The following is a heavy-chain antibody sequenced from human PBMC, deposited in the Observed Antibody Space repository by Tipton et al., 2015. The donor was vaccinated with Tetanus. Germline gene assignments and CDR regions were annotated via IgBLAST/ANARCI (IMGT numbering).Heavy chain of an antibody. CDR2: IYPSDGST. D-gene: IGHD1-26*01. J-gene: IGHJ3*01. CDR1: GYTFTSYA. V-gene: IGHV1-46*04. Sequence: QVQLVQSGAEVKKPGSSVKVSCKASGYTFTSYAIHWVRQAPGQGLEWMGMIYPSDGSTSYAEKLQGRVTMTRDTPTSTVYMEMSSLRSEDTAVYYCARDREAFDYWGQGTKVTVSS. CDR3: ARDREAFDY.